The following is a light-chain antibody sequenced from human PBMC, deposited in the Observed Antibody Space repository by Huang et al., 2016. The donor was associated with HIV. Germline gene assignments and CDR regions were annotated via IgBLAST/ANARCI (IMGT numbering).Light chain of an antibody. CDR2: WAT. CDR3: QQYYSSWT. V-gene: IGKV4-1*01. CDR1: QSVLFSSNNKNY. Sequence: DIVMTQSPDSLAVSLGQRATINCKSSQSVLFSSNNKNYLAWYQQKPGQPPKLLMYWATTRQSGVPDRVSGSGSGTDFTLTISSLQAEDVALYYCQQYYSSWTFGQGTKVEIK. J-gene: IGKJ1*01.